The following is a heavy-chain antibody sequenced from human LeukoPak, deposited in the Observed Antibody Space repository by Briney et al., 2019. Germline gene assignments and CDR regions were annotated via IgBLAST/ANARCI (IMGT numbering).Heavy chain of an antibody. J-gene: IGHJ4*02. CDR1: GFTFSSYA. V-gene: IGHV3-30-3*01. D-gene: IGHD3-3*01. Sequence: GRSLRLSCAAAGFTFSSYAMRWVSQAPGKGLEWVAVISYDGSNKYYANSVKGRFTISRDNPKNTLYLQMNSLRAEDTAVYYCARDGQDFWSGYNFDYWGQGTLVTVCS. CDR2: ISYDGSNK. CDR3: ARDGQDFWSGYNFDY.